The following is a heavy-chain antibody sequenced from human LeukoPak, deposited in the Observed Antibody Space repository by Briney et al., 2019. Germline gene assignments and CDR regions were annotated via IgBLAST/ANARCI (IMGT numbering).Heavy chain of an antibody. V-gene: IGHV4-59*02. CDR3: TRGHWGLQS. CDR2: IHHSGNS. Sequence: SETLSLTCTVSGAPVTDYYWSWIRQSPGKGLEWISYIHHSGNSDYNPSLRSRVTTSLDTSKNQFSLSLISVTAADTAVYYCTRGHWGLQSWSQGTLVTVSS. CDR1: GAPVTDYY. D-gene: IGHD7-27*01. J-gene: IGHJ5*02.